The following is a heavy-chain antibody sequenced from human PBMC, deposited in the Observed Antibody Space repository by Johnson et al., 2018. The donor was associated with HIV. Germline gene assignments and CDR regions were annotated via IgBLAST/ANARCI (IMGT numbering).Heavy chain of an antibody. V-gene: IGHV3-30-3*01. D-gene: IGHD2-15*01. Sequence: QVQLVESGGGVVQPGRSLRLSCAASGFTFSSYAMHWVRQAPGKGLEWVAVISYDGSNKYYADHVKGRFTNSRDNAKNSLYLQMNSLRAEDTALYYCARAVGISWVVNDAFDIWGQGTMVTVSS. J-gene: IGHJ3*02. CDR1: GFTFSSYA. CDR3: ARAVGISWVVNDAFDI. CDR2: ISYDGSNK.